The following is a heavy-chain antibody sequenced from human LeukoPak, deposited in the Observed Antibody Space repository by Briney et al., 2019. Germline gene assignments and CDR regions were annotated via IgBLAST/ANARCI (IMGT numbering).Heavy chain of an antibody. CDR2: MSSDGINT. D-gene: IGHD3-10*01. Sequence: SGGSLRFSCATSGFTFRTSGVHWVRQAPGKGLEWVALMSSDGINTYYADSVKGRFTVSRDSSKDILYLQMNSLRADDTAIYHCAKDHAGSGRAFEYWGQGTLVTVSS. CDR1: GFTFRTSG. V-gene: IGHV3-30*04. J-gene: IGHJ4*02. CDR3: AKDHAGSGRAFEY.